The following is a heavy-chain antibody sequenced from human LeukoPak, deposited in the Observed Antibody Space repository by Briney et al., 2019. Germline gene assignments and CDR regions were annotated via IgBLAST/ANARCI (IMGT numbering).Heavy chain of an antibody. J-gene: IGHJ5*02. CDR3: AKDVVYQLYWNWFDP. CDR1: GFTFSSYG. CDR2: IRYDGSNK. V-gene: IGHV3-30*02. D-gene: IGHD2-2*01. Sequence: GGSLRLSCAASGFTFSSYGMHWVRQAPGKGLEWVAFIRYDGSNKYYADSVKGRFTISRDNSKNTLYLQMNSLRAEDTAMYYCAKDVVYQLYWNWFDPWGQGTLVTVSS.